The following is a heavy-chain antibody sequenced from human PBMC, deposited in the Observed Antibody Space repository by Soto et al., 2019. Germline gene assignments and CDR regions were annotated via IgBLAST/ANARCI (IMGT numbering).Heavy chain of an antibody. CDR2: ISSSSSYI. CDR3: ANSGDFWSGYARTFDY. Sequence: GGSLRLSCAASGFTFSSYSMNWVRQAPGKGLEWVSSISSSSSYIYYADSVKGRFTISRDNSKNTLYLQMNSLRAEDTAVYYCANSGDFWSGYARTFDYWGQGTLVTVSS. D-gene: IGHD3-3*01. J-gene: IGHJ4*02. V-gene: IGHV3-21*04. CDR1: GFTFSSYS.